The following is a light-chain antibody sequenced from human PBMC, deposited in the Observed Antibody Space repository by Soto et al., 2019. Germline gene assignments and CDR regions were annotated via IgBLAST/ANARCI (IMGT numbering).Light chain of an antibody. V-gene: IGLV1-36*01. J-gene: IGLJ3*02. Sequence: QSVLTQSPSVSGAPRQSVNISCSGTNSNIGSNAVHWYQQLPGKAPKLLMYYNDMLPSGVSDRFSGSKSGTSGSLAISGLQSEDVGDYYCATWDDRLTAWVFGGGTQLTVL. CDR1: NSNIGSNA. CDR3: ATWDDRLTAWV. CDR2: YND.